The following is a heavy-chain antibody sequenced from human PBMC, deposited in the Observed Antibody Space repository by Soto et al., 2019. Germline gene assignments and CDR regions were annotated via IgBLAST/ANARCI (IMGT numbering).Heavy chain of an antibody. CDR1: GFTFSDYV. CDR2: ISDGGERT. V-gene: IGHV3-23*01. J-gene: IGHJ6*02. Sequence: EVQLLESGGDLVQPGGSLRLSCVASGFTFSDYVMSWVRQVPGKGLEWVSSISDGGERTDYRDSVRGRFTISRDNARFTLHLQMNSLRVDDTAIYFCARDRSTDFGLDVLGQGTTVTVSS. D-gene: IGHD3-3*01. CDR3: ARDRSTDFGLDV.